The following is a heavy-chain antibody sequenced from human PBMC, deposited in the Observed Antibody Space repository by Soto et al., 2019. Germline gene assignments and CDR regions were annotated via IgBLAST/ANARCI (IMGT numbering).Heavy chain of an antibody. V-gene: IGHV2-5*02. Sequence: QITLKESGPTLVNPTQPLTLTCTFSGFSLSTSGVGVGWIRQPPGKALEWLALIYWDDDKRYSPSLKSRLTIIKDTSKNQVVLTMTNMDPVDTATYYCAHRRSGYSGYAYFDYWGQGTLVTVSS. J-gene: IGHJ4*02. CDR1: GFSLSTSGVG. CDR3: AHRRSGYSGYAYFDY. CDR2: IYWDDDK. D-gene: IGHD5-12*01.